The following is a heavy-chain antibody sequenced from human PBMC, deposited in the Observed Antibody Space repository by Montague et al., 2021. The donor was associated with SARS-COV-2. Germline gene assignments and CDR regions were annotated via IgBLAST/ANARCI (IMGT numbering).Heavy chain of an antibody. CDR3: ARDEVDIVVVPAADTGYYYYGMDV. Sequence: SLRLSCAASGFTFSSYAMHWVRQAPGKGLEWVAVISYDGSNKYYADSVKGRFTISRDNSKNTLYLQMNSLRAEDTAVYYFARDEVDIVVVPAADTGYYYYGMDVWGQGTTVTVSS. CDR1: GFTFSSYA. D-gene: IGHD2-2*03. J-gene: IGHJ6*02. CDR2: ISYDGSNK. V-gene: IGHV3-30-3*01.